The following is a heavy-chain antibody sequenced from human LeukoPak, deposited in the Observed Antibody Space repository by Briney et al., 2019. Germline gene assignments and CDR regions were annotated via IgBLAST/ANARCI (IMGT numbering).Heavy chain of an antibody. Sequence: PSETLSLTCTVSGGSISSYYWSWIRQPPGKGLEWIGYIYYSGSTNYNPSLKSRVTISVDTSKNQFSLKLSSVTAADTAVYYCARGTTVAGTGFDYWGQGTLVTVSS. CDR2: IYYSGST. J-gene: IGHJ4*02. D-gene: IGHD6-19*01. V-gene: IGHV4-59*12. CDR1: GGSISSYY. CDR3: ARGTTVAGTGFDY.